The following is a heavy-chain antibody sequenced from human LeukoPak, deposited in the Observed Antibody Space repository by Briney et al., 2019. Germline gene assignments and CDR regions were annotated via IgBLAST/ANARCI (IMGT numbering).Heavy chain of an antibody. V-gene: IGHV4-4*07. CDR2: IYTSGTT. CDR1: GGSISSYY. Sequence: SETLSLTCTVSGGSISSYYWSWIRQPAEKGLEWIWRIYTSGTTHYNPSLKSRVTMSVDTSKNQFSLKLSSVTAADTAVYYCARLSTVTTSFDYWGQGTLVTVSS. J-gene: IGHJ4*02. CDR3: ARLSTVTTSFDY. D-gene: IGHD4-17*01.